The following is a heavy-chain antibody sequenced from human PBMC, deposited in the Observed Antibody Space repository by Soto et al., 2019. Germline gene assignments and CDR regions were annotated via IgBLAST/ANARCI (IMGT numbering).Heavy chain of an antibody. V-gene: IGHV3-23*01. CDR1: GLTFGSRA. J-gene: IGHJ4*02. Sequence: GGSLRLSCVATGLTFGSRAMSWVRQAPGEGLQWVSTITDTGGDAKYADSVRGRFVISRDNSKKTLYLQMTSLTAEDSAMYFCARGSTDSYPGSRIFDFWGRGTLVTVSS. D-gene: IGHD3-10*01. CDR2: ITDTGGDA. CDR3: ARGSTDSYPGSRIFDF.